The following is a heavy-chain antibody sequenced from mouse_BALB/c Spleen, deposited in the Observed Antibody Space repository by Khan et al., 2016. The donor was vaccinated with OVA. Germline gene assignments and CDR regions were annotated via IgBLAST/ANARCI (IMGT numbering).Heavy chain of an antibody. V-gene: IGHV3-2*02. CDR1: GYSITSDYA. D-gene: IGHD2-3*01. J-gene: IGHJ4*01. CDR3: ARDGSRYNYAMDY. Sequence: EVQLQESGPGLVKPSQSLSITCTVTGYSITSDYAWNWIRQFPGNKLEWMGYISSSGSTNYNPALKSRISITRDPSKNQFFLQLNSVTTEDTATYYCARDGSRYNYAMDYGGQGTSVTVSS. CDR2: ISSSGST.